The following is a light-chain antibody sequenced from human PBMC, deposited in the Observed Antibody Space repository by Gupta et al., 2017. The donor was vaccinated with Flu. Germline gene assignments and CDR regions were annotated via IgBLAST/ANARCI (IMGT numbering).Light chain of an antibody. J-gene: IGLJ3*02. CDR3: SSQAKATSILV. Sequence: INLSCTRSSSHVGGAKAGYQHQQGTGQRHRMMLIKVGSRTSGVCIPFSGSKSENTAALTITGLRAEAEADYYCSSQAKATSILVFGGGTKLTVL. V-gene: IGLV2-14*01. CDR1: SSHVGGAKA. CDR2: KVG.